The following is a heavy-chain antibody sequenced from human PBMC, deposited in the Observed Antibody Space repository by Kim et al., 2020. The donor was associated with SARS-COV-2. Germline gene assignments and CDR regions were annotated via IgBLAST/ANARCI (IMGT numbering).Heavy chain of an antibody. J-gene: IGHJ5*02. CDR1: GGSISSSSYY. CDR3: ARLNLGGIWVVVPAAIRANWFDP. D-gene: IGHD2-2*01. Sequence: SETLSLTCTVSGGSISSSSYYWGWIRQPPGKGLEWIGSIYYSGSTYYNPSLKSRVTISVDTSKNQFSLKLSSVTAADTAVYYCARLNLGGIWVVVPAAIRANWFDPWGQGTLVTVSS. CDR2: IYYSGST. V-gene: IGHV4-39*01.